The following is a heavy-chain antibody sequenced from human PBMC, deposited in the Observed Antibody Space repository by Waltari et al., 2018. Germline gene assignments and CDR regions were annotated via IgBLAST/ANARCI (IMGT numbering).Heavy chain of an antibody. CDR1: GGTFSSYA. V-gene: IGHV1-69*01. D-gene: IGHD6-13*01. CDR3: ARVSDSSSWYEHQDAGWFDP. Sequence: QVQLVQSGAEVKKPGSSVKVSCKASGGTFSSYAISWVRQAPGQGLGWMGGIIPNVGQANYAQKFQGRVTITADESTSTAYMELSSLRSEDTAVYYCARVSDSSSWYEHQDAGWFDPWGQGTLVTVSS. J-gene: IGHJ5*02. CDR2: IIPNVGQA.